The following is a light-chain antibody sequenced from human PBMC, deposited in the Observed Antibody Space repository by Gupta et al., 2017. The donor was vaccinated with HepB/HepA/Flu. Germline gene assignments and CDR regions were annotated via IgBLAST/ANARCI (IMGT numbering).Light chain of an antibody. J-gene: IGLJ3*02. CDR3: SSYTSSAWV. CDR1: SSDVGAYNY. V-gene: IGLV2-14*03. CDR2: DVS. Sequence: QSALTQPASVSGSPGQSITISCTGTSSDVGAYNYVSWYQQHPGKAPKLIIYDVSYRPPGLSNRFSGSKSGNTASPTISGLQAEDDAHYHCSSYTSSAWVFGGGTKLTVL.